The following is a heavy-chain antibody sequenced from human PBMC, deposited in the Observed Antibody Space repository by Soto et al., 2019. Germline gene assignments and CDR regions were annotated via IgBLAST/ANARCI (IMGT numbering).Heavy chain of an antibody. CDR1: GFRFSEHS. D-gene: IGHD2-21*02. Sequence: LVESGGGLVYPGGSLTLSCVGSGFRFSEHSMNWVRQAPGKGLQWVSYISSSSDSTYYPDSVKGRFTVSRDNAKNALFLQMNSLRDDDTATYYCARLPKGSLVTAWGQGVRVTVSS. CDR2: ISSSSDST. CDR3: ARLPKGSLVTA. J-gene: IGHJ4*02. V-gene: IGHV3-48*02.